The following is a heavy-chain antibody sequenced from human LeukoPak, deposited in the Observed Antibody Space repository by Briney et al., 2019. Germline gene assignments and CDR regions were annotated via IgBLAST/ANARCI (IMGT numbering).Heavy chain of an antibody. D-gene: IGHD1-14*01. Sequence: GGSLRLSCAASGFTFSTYSMNWVRQAPGKGLEWVSSISSSSSFIYYADSVKGRFTISRDNAKNSLYLQMNSLRAEDTAVYYCARAGEGGSFDYWGQGTLVTVSS. CDR3: ARAGEGGSFDY. V-gene: IGHV3-21*01. CDR2: ISSSSSFI. J-gene: IGHJ4*02. CDR1: GFTFSTYS.